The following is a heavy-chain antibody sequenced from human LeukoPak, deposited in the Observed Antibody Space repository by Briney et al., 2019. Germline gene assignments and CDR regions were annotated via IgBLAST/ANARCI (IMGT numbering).Heavy chain of an antibody. V-gene: IGHV4-61*02. D-gene: IGHD1-26*01. CDR1: GGSISSGSYY. Sequence: SETLSLTCTVSGGSISSGSYYWSWIRQPAGKGLEWIGRIYTSGSTNYNPSLKSRVTISVDTSKNQFSLKLSSVTAADTAVYYCATGSREAHIVGATTGLWYWGQGTLVTVPS. CDR3: ATGSREAHIVGATTGLWY. CDR2: IYTSGST. J-gene: IGHJ4*02.